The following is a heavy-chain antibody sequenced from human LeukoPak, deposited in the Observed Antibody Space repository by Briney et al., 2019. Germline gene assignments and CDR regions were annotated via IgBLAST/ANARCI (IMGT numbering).Heavy chain of an antibody. CDR3: ARTQPDIVLMVYASHYGMDV. D-gene: IGHD2-8*01. CDR2: IYSGGST. J-gene: IGHJ6*02. CDR1: GFTVSSNY. V-gene: IGHV3-66*01. Sequence: GGSLRLSCAASGFTVSSNYMSWVRQAPGKGLEWVSVIYSGGSTYYADSVKGRFTISRDNSKNTLYLQTNSLRAEDTAVYYCARTQPDIVLMVYASHYGMDVWGQGTTVTVSS.